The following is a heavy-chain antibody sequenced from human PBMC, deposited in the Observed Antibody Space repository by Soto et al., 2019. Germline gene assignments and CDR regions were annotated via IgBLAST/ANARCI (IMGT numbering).Heavy chain of an antibody. J-gene: IGHJ5*02. CDR2: IYYSGST. V-gene: IGHV4-4*02. Sequence: SDSLALRSGACGGCMKSINWGGSVRQTPGKGLEWIGEIYYSGSTNYNPSLKSRVTISVDTSKNQFSLKLTSVTAADTAVYYCARGGVWILGVVTERGFDPWGQGTLVTVS. CDR3: ARGGVWILGVVTERGFDP. CDR1: GGCMKSINW. D-gene: IGHD3-3*01.